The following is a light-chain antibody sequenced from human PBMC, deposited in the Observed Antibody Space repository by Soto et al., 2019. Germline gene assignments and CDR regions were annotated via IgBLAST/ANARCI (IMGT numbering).Light chain of an antibody. CDR2: DAS. CDR1: QSISSW. J-gene: IGKJ1*01. Sequence: DIQMTQSPSTLSASVGDRFTITCRASQSISSWLAWYQQKPGKAPKLLIYDASSLESGVPSRFSGSGSGTDFTLTISSLQPEDFATYYCQQSYSSPWTFGQGTTVDIK. V-gene: IGKV1-5*01. CDR3: QQSYSSPWT.